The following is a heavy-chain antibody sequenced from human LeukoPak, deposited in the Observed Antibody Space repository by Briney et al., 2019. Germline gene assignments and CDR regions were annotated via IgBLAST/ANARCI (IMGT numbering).Heavy chain of an antibody. J-gene: IGHJ6*02. Sequence: GASVKVSCKASGYTFTSYGISWVRQAPGQGLEWMGWISAYNGNTNYAQKLQGRVTMTRDTSTSTVYMELSSLRSEDTAVYYCAFRPVGSVTGLGTLDVWGQGTTVTVSS. D-gene: IGHD2-21*02. CDR2: ISAYNGNT. CDR1: GYTFTSYG. V-gene: IGHV1-18*01. CDR3: AFRPVGSVTGLGTLDV.